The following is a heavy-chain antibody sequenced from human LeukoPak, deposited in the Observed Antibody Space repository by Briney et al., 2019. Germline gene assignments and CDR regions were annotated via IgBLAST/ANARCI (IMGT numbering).Heavy chain of an antibody. V-gene: IGHV1-69*06. Sequence: GSSVKVSCKASGGTFSSYSISWVRQAPGQGFQWMGGLIPMFGAANYAQKFKGRVTITADTSTNTIYMELSSLTSEDTAIYYCVREGSPAGLGVFWGQGTLVSVSS. CDR2: LIPMFGAA. J-gene: IGHJ4*02. CDR3: VREGSPAGLGVF. CDR1: GGTFSSYS. D-gene: IGHD3-16*01.